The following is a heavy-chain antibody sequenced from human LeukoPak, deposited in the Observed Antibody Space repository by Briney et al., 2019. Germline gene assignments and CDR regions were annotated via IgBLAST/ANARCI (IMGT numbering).Heavy chain of an antibody. D-gene: IGHD6-19*01. CDR2: ISSSSSYI. CDR1: GFTFSSYS. Sequence: GGSLRLSCAASGFTFSSYSMNWVRQAPGKGLEWVSSISSSSSYIYYADSVKGRFTISRDNAKNSLYLQMNSLRAEDTAVYYCARSLAVAGNKHGESAFDIWGQGTMVTVSS. V-gene: IGHV3-21*01. J-gene: IGHJ3*02. CDR3: ARSLAVAGNKHGESAFDI.